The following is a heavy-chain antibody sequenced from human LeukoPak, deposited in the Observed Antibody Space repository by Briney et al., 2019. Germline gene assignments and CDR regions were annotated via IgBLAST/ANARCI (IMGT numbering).Heavy chain of an antibody. Sequence: GGSLRLACAASGFTPSDHFMDWVRQAPGKGLEWVGRSRNKVNSYNTEYAASVKGRFTISRDDANNSLYLQMNSLKTEDTAVYFCVAMLRGVGYWGQGTLVTVSS. J-gene: IGHJ4*02. D-gene: IGHD3-10*01. CDR2: SRNKVNSYNT. CDR3: VAMLRGVGY. CDR1: GFTPSDHF. V-gene: IGHV3-72*01.